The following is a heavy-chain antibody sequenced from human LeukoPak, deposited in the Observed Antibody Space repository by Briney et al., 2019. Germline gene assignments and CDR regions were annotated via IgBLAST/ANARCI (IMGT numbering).Heavy chain of an antibody. CDR2: IIPILGIA. CDR1: GGTFSSYA. J-gene: IGHJ5*02. V-gene: IGHV1-69*04. D-gene: IGHD6-6*01. CDR3: ASIAARTISPPLAGRYNWFDP. Sequence: GASVKVSCKASGGTFSSYAISWVRQAPGQGLEWMGRIIPILGIANYAQKFQGRVTITADKSTSTAYMELSSLRSEDTAVYYCASIAARTISPPLAGRYNWFDPWGQGTLVTVSS.